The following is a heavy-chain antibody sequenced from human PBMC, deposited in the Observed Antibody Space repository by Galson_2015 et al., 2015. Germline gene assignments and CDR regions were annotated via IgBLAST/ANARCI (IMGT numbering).Heavy chain of an antibody. CDR1: GFTLRNYN. J-gene: IGHJ4*02. CDR2: ISSSSTII. D-gene: IGHD2-15*01. Sequence: SLRLSCAASGFTLRNYNLKWVRPAPGKGLEWVSYISSSSTIIYYAESVKGRFTISRDNAKNSLYLQMKSLRADDTAVYYCARVSGGNRRFDYWGQGTLVTVSS. CDR3: ARVSGGNRRFDY. V-gene: IGHV3-48*01.